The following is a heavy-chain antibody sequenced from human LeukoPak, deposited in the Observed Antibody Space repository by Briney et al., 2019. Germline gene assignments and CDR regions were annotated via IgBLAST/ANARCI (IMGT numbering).Heavy chain of an antibody. Sequence: ASVKVSCKASGYTFTGYYMHWVRQAPGQGLEWMGRINPNSGGTNYAQKFQGRVTMTRDTSISTAYVELSRLRSDDTAVYYCARDLQWGAIVATPRHNWFDPWGQGTLVTVSS. CDR2: INPNSGGT. V-gene: IGHV1-2*06. J-gene: IGHJ5*02. CDR3: ARDLQWGAIVATPRHNWFDP. D-gene: IGHD5-12*01. CDR1: GYTFTGYY.